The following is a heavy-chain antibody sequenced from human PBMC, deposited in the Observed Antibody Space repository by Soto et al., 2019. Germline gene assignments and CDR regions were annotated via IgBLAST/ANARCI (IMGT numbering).Heavy chain of an antibody. V-gene: IGHV3-21*01. CDR3: ARDLHSRSGSPSPY. D-gene: IGHD1-1*01. CDR2: ISRSSSYI. Sequence: PGGSLRLSCAASGFTFSSYTMNWVRQAPGQGLEWVSSISRSSSYIYYADSVKGRFTISRDNAKNSLYLQMNSLRAEDTALYYCARDLHSRSGSPSPYWGQGTLVTVSS. CDR1: GFTFSSYT. J-gene: IGHJ4*02.